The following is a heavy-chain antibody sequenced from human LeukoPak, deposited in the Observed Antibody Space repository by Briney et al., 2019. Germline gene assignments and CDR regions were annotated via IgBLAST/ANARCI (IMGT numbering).Heavy chain of an antibody. J-gene: IGHJ4*02. D-gene: IGHD3-22*01. CDR2: IYYSGST. V-gene: IGHV4-59*12. Sequence: PSETLSLTCTVSGCSISSYYWSWIRQPPGKGLEWIGYIYYSGSTNYNPSLKSRVTISVDTSKNQFSLKLSSVTAADTAVYYCARPYYYDSSGYSVHFDYWGQGTLVTVSS. CDR1: GCSISSYY. CDR3: ARPYYYDSSGYSVHFDY.